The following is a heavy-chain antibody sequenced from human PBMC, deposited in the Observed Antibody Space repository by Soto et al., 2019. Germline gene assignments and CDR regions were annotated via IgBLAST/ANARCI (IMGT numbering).Heavy chain of an antibody. J-gene: IGHJ6*02. CDR3: AKDRGLAESGRWSHYYYGMDV. CDR2: ISSDGSSK. Sequence: LRLSCAASGFTFRSFTMNWVRQAPGKGLEWVAVISSDGSSKYYGDSVRGRFTISRDNSKNTLFLEMNSLRSEDTAVYYCAKDRGLAESGRWSHYYYGMDVWGQGTTVTVSS. D-gene: IGHD1-26*01. V-gene: IGHV3-30*18. CDR1: GFTFRSFT.